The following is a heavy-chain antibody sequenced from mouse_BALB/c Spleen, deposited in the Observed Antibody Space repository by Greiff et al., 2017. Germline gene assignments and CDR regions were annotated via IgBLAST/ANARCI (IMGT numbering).Heavy chain of an antibody. CDR2: ISSGSSTI. CDR1: GFTFSSFG. CDR3: ARVPLPDAMDY. V-gene: IGHV5-17*02. J-gene: IGHJ4*01. Sequence: EVQRVESGGGLVQPGGSRKLSCAASGFTFSSFGMHWVRQAPEKGLEWVAYISSGSSTIYYADTVKGRFTISRDNPKNTLFLQMTSLRSEDTAMYYCARVPLPDAMDYWGQGTSVTVSS.